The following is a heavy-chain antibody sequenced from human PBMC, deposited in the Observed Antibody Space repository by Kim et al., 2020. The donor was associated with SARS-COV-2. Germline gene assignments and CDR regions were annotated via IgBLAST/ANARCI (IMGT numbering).Heavy chain of an antibody. J-gene: IGHJ5*02. D-gene: IGHD4-17*01. V-gene: IGHV4-34*01. CDR3: ARGRTVTTGWRNWFDP. Sequence: SETLSRTCAVYGGSFSGYYWSWIRQPPGKGLEWIGEINHSGSTNYNPSLKSRVTISVDTSKNQFSLKLSSVTAADTAVYYCARGRTVTTGWRNWFDPWGQGALVTVSS. CDR1: GGSFSGYY. CDR2: INHSGST.